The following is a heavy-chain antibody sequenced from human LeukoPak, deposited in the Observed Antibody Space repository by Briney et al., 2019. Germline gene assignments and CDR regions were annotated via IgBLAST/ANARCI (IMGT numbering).Heavy chain of an antibody. CDR2: IVVGSGNT. J-gene: IGHJ6*02. Sequence: SVKVSCKASGFTFTSSAMQRVRQARGQRLEWIGWIVVGSGNTNYAQKFQGRVTITRDMSTSTAYMELSSLRSEDTAVYYCATNVAATGYYYGMDVWGQGTTVTVSS. V-gene: IGHV1-58*02. CDR3: ATNVAATGYYYGMDV. CDR1: GFTFTSSA. D-gene: IGHD2-15*01.